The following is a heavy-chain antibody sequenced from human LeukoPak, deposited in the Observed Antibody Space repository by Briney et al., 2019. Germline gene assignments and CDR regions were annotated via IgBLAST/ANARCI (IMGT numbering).Heavy chain of an antibody. CDR3: ATRPDIAATGPGWLDP. V-gene: IGHV4-34*01. CDR2: INHSEST. D-gene: IGHD6-13*01. Sequence: SGTLSLTCAVYGGSFRDYYWGWFRQPPGKGLEWMGEINHSESTNYNPSLKSRVTVSVDTSKNQFSLKLSSVTAADTAVYYCATRPDIAATGPGWLDPWGQGTLVTVSS. J-gene: IGHJ5*02. CDR1: GGSFRDYY.